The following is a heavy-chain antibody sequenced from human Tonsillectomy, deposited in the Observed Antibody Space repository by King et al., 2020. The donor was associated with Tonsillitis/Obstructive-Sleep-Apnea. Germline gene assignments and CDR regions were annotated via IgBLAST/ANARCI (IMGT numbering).Heavy chain of an antibody. V-gene: IGHV3-30*15. CDR1: GFSFSAYA. CDR2: ISSDETNK. J-gene: IGHJ5*02. CDR3: ARVCYDNGANWFDP. Sequence: VQLVESGGGVVQPGRSLRLSCTASGFSFSAYAMNWVRQAPGKGLEWVAIISSDETNKYYADSVKGRFTISRDDSKDTLFLQMSSLIVEDTAVYYCARVCYDNGANWFDPWGQGTLVTVSS. D-gene: IGHD5-12*01.